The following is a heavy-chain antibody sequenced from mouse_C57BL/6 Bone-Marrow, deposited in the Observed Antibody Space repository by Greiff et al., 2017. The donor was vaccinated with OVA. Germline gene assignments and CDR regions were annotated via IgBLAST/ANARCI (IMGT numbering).Heavy chain of an antibody. CDR3: ARGDGYDGDYYAMDY. D-gene: IGHD2-2*01. V-gene: IGHV1-54*01. CDR2: INPGSGGT. J-gene: IGHJ4*01. CDR1: GYAFTNYL. Sequence: VQLQQSGAELVRPGTSVKVSCKASGYAFTNYLIEWVKQRPGQGLEWIGVINPGSGGTNYNEKFKGKATLTADKSSSTAYMQLSSLTSEDSAVYFCARGDGYDGDYYAMDYWGQGTSVTVSS.